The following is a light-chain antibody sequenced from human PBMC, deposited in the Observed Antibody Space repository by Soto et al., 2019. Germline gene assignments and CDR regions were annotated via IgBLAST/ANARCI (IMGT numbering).Light chain of an antibody. CDR1: QSISSW. Sequence: DNKMTQSPSTLSASVGDRVTITCRASQSISSWLAWYQQKPGKAPKLLIYKASRLESGVPSRFSGSGSGTEFTLTISSLQADDFATYYCKHLWTFGQGTKVDIK. CDR2: KAS. V-gene: IGKV1-5*03. CDR3: KHLWT. J-gene: IGKJ1*01.